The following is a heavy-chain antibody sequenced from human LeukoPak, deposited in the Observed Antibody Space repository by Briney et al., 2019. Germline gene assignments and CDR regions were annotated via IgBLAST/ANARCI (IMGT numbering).Heavy chain of an antibody. CDR3: ARTSPYGVYYYYGMDV. D-gene: IGHD2-2*01. J-gene: IGHJ6*02. Sequence: PGGSLRLSCAASGFTFSSYGMHWVRQAPGKGLEWVAVIWYDGSNKYYADSVKGRFTISRHNSKNTLYLQMNSLRAEDTAVYYCARTSPYGVYYYYGMDVWGQGTTVTVSS. CDR2: IWYDGSNK. CDR1: GFTFSSYG. V-gene: IGHV3-33*01.